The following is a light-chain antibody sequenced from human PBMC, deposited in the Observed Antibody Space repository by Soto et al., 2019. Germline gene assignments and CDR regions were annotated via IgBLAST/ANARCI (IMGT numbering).Light chain of an antibody. V-gene: IGKV1-5*03. J-gene: IGKJ2*01. Sequence: DIQTTQSPSTLSASVGDRVTITCRASQSIGGWLAWYQQKPGKAPKLLIYKASNLESGVPSRFSGSGSGTEFTLTISSLQPDDFATYYCQQYNSYSYTFGQGTKLEIK. CDR1: QSIGGW. CDR2: KAS. CDR3: QQYNSYSYT.